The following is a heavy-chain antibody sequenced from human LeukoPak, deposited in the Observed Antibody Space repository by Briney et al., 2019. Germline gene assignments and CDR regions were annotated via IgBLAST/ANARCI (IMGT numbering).Heavy chain of an antibody. J-gene: IGHJ4*02. CDR2: ISGSGGST. CDR3: AKDSTWRPFDY. V-gene: IGHV3-23*01. D-gene: IGHD2-2*01. Sequence: PGGSLRLSCAASGFTFSSYAMSWVRQAPGKGLEWVSAISGSGGSTYYADSVKGRFTISRDNSNNIVSLQMSSLRVDDTAIYYCAKDSTWRPFDYWGQGTLVTVSS. CDR1: GFTFSSYA.